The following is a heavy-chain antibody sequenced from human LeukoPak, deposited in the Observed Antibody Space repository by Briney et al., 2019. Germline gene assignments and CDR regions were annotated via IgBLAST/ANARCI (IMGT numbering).Heavy chain of an antibody. J-gene: IGHJ4*02. CDR3: ARASWTTLSYFDY. CDR1: GFTFSSYE. D-gene: IGHD1-1*01. V-gene: IGHV3-48*03. CDR2: ISSSGSTI. Sequence: GGSLRLSCASSGFTFSSYEMSWVRQAPGKGLEWVSYISSSGSTIYYADSVKGRFTISRDNAKNSLYLQMNSLRAEDTAVYYRARASWTTLSYFDYWGQGTLVTVSS.